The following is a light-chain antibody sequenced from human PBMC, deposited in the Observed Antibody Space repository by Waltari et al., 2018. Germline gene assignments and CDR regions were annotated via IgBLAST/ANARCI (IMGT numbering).Light chain of an antibody. CDR3: CSYAGSRSV. Sequence: QSALPQPASVSGSPGQSITISCTGTSSAVARSKSVSWYQLLPGKAPKLMIYEVETRPSGVSDRFSGSKSGNTASLTISGLQTEDEADYYCCSYAGSRSVFGSGTKVTVL. J-gene: IGLJ1*01. V-gene: IGLV2-23*02. CDR2: EVE. CDR1: SSAVARSKS.